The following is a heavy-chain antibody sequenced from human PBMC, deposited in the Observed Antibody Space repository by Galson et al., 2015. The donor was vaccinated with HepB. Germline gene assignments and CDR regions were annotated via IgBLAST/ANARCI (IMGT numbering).Heavy chain of an antibody. Sequence: LSLTCTVSGGSVSDSYCSWIRQPPGKALEWIGRVYNNGRPSYNPSLKSRVTISLDTSKNQFSLKLSSVTAADTAVYFCARSSGGYNLFHFWGQGTLVTVSS. V-gene: IGHV4-59*02. CDR1: GGSVSDSY. D-gene: IGHD6-25*01. CDR2: VYNNGRP. CDR3: ARSSGGYNLFHF. J-gene: IGHJ4*02.